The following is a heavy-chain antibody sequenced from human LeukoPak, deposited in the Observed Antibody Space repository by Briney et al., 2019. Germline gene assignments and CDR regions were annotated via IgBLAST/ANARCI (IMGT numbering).Heavy chain of an antibody. CDR1: GFTFSNAW. J-gene: IGHJ6*03. CDR2: IKQDGSEK. CDR3: ARGGVAGTNYYYYYMDV. V-gene: IGHV3-7*01. Sequence: GGSLRLSCAASGFTFSNAWMSWVRQAPGKGLEWVANIKQDGSEKYYVDSVKGRFTISRDNAKNSLYLQMNSLRAEDTAVYYCARGGVAGTNYYYYYMDVWGKGTTVTVSS. D-gene: IGHD6-19*01.